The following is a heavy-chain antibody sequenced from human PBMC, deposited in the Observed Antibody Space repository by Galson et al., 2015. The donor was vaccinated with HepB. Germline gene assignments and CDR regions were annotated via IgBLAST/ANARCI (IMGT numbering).Heavy chain of an antibody. D-gene: IGHD6-19*01. J-gene: IGHJ4*02. V-gene: IGHV3-21*01. CDR2: ISSSSNYI. Sequence: SLRISCAAPGFPFSSPSMKCVRQAPGTGLAWVSSISSSSNYIYYADSVKGRSTISRDNANNSLYPQMNSLRAEETAVYYCARDPRNSGWSDFDYWGQGTLVTVSS. CDR1: GFPFSSPS. CDR3: ARDPRNSGWSDFDY.